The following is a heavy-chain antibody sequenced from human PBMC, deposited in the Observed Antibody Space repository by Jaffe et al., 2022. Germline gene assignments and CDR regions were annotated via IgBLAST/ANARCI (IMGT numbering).Heavy chain of an antibody. CDR1: GGSIISNNW. Sequence: QVQLQESGPGLVKPSGTLSLTCAVSGGSIISNNWWTWVRQPPGKGLEWIGEIYHSGSTNYNPSLKSRVTISVDTSKNQFSLKLSSVTAADTAVYYCARKGPVAAAGHAADYWGQGTLVTVSS. CDR2: IYHSGST. D-gene: IGHD6-13*01. V-gene: IGHV4-4*02. J-gene: IGHJ4*02. CDR3: ARKGPVAAAGHAADY.